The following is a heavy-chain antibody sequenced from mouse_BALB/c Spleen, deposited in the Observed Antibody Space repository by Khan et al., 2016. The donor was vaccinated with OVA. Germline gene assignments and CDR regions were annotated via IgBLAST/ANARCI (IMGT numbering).Heavy chain of an antibody. D-gene: IGHD1-1*01. CDR1: GFTFSTFG. CDR2: ISTGSSYT. Sequence: EVELVQSGGDLAKPGGSLKLSCAASGFTFSTFGMSWVLQTPDKRLEWVATISTGSSYTYYPYIVKGRFIISRGNAKNTLYLQMSSLKSEDTAMDYCIRLAYYYASEGFAYWGQGTLVTGSA. J-gene: IGHJ3*01. V-gene: IGHV5-6*01. CDR3: IRLAYYYASEGFAY.